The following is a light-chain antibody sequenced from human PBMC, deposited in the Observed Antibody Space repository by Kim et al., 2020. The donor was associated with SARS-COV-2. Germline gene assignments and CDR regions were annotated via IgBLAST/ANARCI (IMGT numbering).Light chain of an antibody. CDR2: SAS. CDR3: QQTYSLPLT. V-gene: IGKV1-39*01. Sequence: DIQITQSPSSLSASVGDRVNITCWADQSITNDLNWYQQKPGKVPNVLIYSASSLQGGVPSRFSGSGSGTDFTLTISSLQPEDFATYYCQQTYSLPLTFGGGTKVDIK. J-gene: IGKJ4*01. CDR1: QSITND.